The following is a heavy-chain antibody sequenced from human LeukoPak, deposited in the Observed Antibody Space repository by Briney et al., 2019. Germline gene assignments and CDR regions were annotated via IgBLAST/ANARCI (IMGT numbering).Heavy chain of an antibody. D-gene: IGHD6-13*01. CDR3: AKDLSESRAAAGTSWFDP. CDR2: ISGTCGSP. CDR1: GFTFSSYA. V-gene: IGHV3-23*01. J-gene: IGHJ5*02. Sequence: GASLTLSCAASGFTFSSYAMSWVRQAPGKGRECVLAISGTCGSPYHAASVTGPFTISRDNSKNTLYLLMNSLRAEDTAAYYFAKDLSESRAAAGTSWFDPWGQGTLVTVSS.